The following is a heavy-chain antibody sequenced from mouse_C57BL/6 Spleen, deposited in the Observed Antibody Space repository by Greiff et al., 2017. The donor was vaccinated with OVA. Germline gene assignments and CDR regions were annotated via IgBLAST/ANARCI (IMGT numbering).Heavy chain of an antibody. J-gene: IGHJ4*01. Sequence: EVQLQESGGGLVKPGGSLKLSCAASGFTFSDYGMHWVRQAPETGLEWVAYISSGSSTIYYADTVKGRFTISRDNAKNTLFLQMTSLRSEDTAMYYCANGYHYYAMDYWGQGTSVTVSS. CDR2: ISSGSSTI. CDR1: GFTFSDYG. CDR3: ANGYHYYAMDY. V-gene: IGHV5-17*01. D-gene: IGHD2-2*01.